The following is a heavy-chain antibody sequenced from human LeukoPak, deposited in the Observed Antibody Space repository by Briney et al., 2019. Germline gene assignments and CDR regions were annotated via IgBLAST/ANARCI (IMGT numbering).Heavy chain of an antibody. CDR2: IYYSGST. CDR3: ARVPLWFGESY. V-gene: IGHV4-39*07. Sequence: SETLSLTCTVSGGSISSSSYYWGWIRQPPGKGLEWIGSIYYSGSTYYNPSLKSRVTISVDTSKNQFSLKLSSVTAADTAVYYCARVPLWFGESYWGQGTLVTVSS. J-gene: IGHJ4*02. CDR1: GGSISSSSYY. D-gene: IGHD3-10*01.